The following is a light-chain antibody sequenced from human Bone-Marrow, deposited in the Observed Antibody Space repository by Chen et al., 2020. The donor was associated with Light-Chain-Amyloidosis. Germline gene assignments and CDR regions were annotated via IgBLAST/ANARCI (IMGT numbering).Light chain of an antibody. J-gene: IGLJ3*02. V-gene: IGLV3-21*02. Sequence: SYVLNQPSSVSVAPGQKAMIAWGGHNIGSTSVHWYQQTPGQAPLLVVYDDSDRPSGIPERLSGSNSGNTATLTISRVEAGDEADYYCQVWDRSSDRPVFGGGTKLTVL. CDR2: DDS. CDR1: NIGSTS. CDR3: QVWDRSSDRPV.